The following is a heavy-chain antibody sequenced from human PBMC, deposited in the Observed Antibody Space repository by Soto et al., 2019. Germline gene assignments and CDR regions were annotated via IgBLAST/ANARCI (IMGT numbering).Heavy chain of an antibody. Sequence: QLLESGPGLVKPSETLSLTCTVSGGSISSSSYYWGWIRQPPGKGLEWIGSIYYSGSTYYNPSLKSRVTISVDTSKNQFSLKLSSVTAADTAVYYCARGRRGSGWYPFDYWGQGTLVTVSS. CDR2: IYYSGST. CDR1: GGSISSSSYY. D-gene: IGHD6-19*01. V-gene: IGHV4-39*01. CDR3: ARGRRGSGWYPFDY. J-gene: IGHJ4*02.